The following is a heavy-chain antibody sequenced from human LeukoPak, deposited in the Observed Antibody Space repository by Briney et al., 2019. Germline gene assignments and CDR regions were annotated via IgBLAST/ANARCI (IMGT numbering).Heavy chain of an antibody. V-gene: IGHV1-18*01. CDR2: ISAYNGNT. D-gene: IGHD1-1*01. Sequence: ASVKVSCKASGYTFTSYGISWVRQAPGQGLEWMGWISAYNGNTNYAQKLQGRATMTTDTSTSTAYMELRSLRSDDTAVYYCARVKGKNDYYYYYMDVWGKGTTVTVSS. CDR1: GYTFTSYG. J-gene: IGHJ6*03. CDR3: ARVKGKNDYYYYYMDV.